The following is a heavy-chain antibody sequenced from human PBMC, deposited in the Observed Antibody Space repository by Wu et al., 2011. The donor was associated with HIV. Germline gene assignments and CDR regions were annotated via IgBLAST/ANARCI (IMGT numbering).Heavy chain of an antibody. CDR3: ARGSVNWALFDY. J-gene: IGHJ4*02. CDR1: GGPFSNYA. V-gene: IGHV1-69*15. Sequence: QVHLVQSGAEVREPGSSVKVSCKPSGGPFSNYAMSWLRQAPGQGLEWMGRITPVLNTVDYAQKFQSRVTITADESTSTVYVELRGLRSEDTAVYYCARGSVNWALFDYWGQGTLVTVSS. CDR2: ITPVLNTV. D-gene: IGHD7-27*01.